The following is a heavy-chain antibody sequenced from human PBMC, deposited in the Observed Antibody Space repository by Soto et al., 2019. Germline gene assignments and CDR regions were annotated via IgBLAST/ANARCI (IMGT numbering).Heavy chain of an antibody. Sequence: QVQLQESGPGLVKPSETLSLTCTVSGGSISSYYWSWIRQPPGKGLEWIGYIYYSGSTNYNPSLKSRVTISVDTSKNQFSLKLSSVTAADTAVYYCARHKQWLVQGDAFDIWGQGTMVTVSS. CDR2: IYYSGST. J-gene: IGHJ3*02. CDR1: GGSISSYY. CDR3: ARHKQWLVQGDAFDI. V-gene: IGHV4-59*08. D-gene: IGHD6-19*01.